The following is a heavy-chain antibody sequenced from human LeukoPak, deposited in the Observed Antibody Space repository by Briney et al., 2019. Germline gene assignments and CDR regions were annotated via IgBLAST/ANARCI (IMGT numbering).Heavy chain of an antibody. V-gene: IGHV3-48*03. CDR1: GFTLSNYE. D-gene: IGHD4-17*01. CDR2: ITKGGATV. Sequence: PGGSLRLTCAPSGFTLSNYEMNWVRLTPGKGLEWISYITKGGATVLYAESVKGRFTISRDNANSSLYLQMNSLRAEDTAVYFCARLSVTITRRFDLWRQGTLVTVSS. J-gene: IGHJ5*02. CDR3: ARLSVTITRRFDL.